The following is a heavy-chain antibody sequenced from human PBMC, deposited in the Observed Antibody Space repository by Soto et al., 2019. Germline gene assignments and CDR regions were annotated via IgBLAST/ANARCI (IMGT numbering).Heavy chain of an antibody. CDR3: ARDCDTAMVALGMDV. V-gene: IGHV3-33*01. CDR1: GFTFSSYG. Sequence: QVQLVESGGGVVQPGRSLRLSCAASGFTFSSYGMHWVRQAPGKGLEWVAVIWYDGSNKYYADSVKGRFTISRDNSKNTLYLQMNSLRAEDTAVYYCARDCDTAMVALGMDVWGQGTTVTVSS. CDR2: IWYDGSNK. D-gene: IGHD5-18*01. J-gene: IGHJ6*02.